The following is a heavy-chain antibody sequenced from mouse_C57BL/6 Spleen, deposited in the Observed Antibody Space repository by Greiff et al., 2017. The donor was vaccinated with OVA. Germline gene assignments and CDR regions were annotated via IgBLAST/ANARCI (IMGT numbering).Heavy chain of an antibody. Sequence: QVQLKQPGAELVKPGASVKLSCKASGYTFTSYWMHWVKQRPGQGLEWIGMIHPNSGSTNYNEQFKSKATLTVDKSSSTAYMQLSSRTSEDSAVYYCAPLDSSGYGAWFAYWGQGTLVTVSA. J-gene: IGHJ3*01. V-gene: IGHV1-64*01. CDR2: IHPNSGST. CDR3: APLDSSGYGAWFAY. CDR1: GYTFTSYW. D-gene: IGHD3-2*02.